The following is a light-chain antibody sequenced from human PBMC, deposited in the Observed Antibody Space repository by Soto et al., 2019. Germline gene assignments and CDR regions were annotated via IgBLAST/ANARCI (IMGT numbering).Light chain of an antibody. CDR2: DVN. J-gene: IGLJ1*01. CDR1: SSDVGCYNY. CDR3: CSYAGSYNYV. Sequence: QSGQPQPLSVSWSPGHSVTISCTGTSSDVGCYNYVSWYQQHPGKAPKPMIYDVNKRPSGVPDRFSGSKSGNTASLTVSGLQAEDEADYYCCSYAGSYNYVFGTGTKVTVL. V-gene: IGLV2-11*01.